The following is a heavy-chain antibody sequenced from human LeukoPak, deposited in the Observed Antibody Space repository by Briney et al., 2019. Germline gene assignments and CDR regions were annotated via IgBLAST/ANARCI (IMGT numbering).Heavy chain of an antibody. CDR1: GFTFSSYG. Sequence: GGSLRLSCAASGFTFSSYGMHWVRQAPGKGLEWVAVIWYDGSNKYYADSVKGRFTTSRDNSKNTLYLQMNSLRAEDTAVYYCARPAVAGIYYFDYWGQGTLVTVSS. D-gene: IGHD6-19*01. J-gene: IGHJ4*02. V-gene: IGHV3-33*01. CDR3: ARPAVAGIYYFDY. CDR2: IWYDGSNK.